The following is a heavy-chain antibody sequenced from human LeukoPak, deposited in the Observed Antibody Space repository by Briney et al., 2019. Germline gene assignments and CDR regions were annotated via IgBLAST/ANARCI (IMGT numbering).Heavy chain of an antibody. Sequence: PSETLSLTCTVSGGSISSSTYYWGWIRQPPGKGLEWIGSIFYSGRTYYNPSLKSRVTMSVDTSKNQFSLEPSSVTAADTAVYYCARPGSKITMVRGVPRRAFDIWGQGTMVTVSS. J-gene: IGHJ3*02. CDR1: GGSISSSTYY. V-gene: IGHV4-39*07. CDR3: ARPGSKITMVRGVPRRAFDI. CDR2: IFYSGRT. D-gene: IGHD3-10*01.